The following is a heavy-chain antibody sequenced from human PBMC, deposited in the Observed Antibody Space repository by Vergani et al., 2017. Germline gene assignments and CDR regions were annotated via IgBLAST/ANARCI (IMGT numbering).Heavy chain of an antibody. CDR1: GFTFSSYS. V-gene: IGHV3-21*01. CDR3: ARDLFXYSSSGYYAGFFDY. Sequence: EVQLVESGGGLVKPGGSLRLSCAASGFTFSSYSMNWVRQAPGKGLEWVSSISSSSSYIYYADSVKGRFTISRDNAKNSLYLLMISLRAEDTAVYYCARDLFXYSSSGYYAGFFDYWGQGTLVTVSS. CDR2: ISSSSSYI. D-gene: IGHD3-22*01. J-gene: IGHJ4*01.